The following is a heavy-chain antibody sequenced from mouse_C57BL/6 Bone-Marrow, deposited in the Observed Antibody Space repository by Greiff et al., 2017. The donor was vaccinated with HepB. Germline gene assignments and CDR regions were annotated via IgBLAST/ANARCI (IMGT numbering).Heavy chain of an antibody. V-gene: IGHV3-6*01. CDR3: ARGYYGSSWYFDV. J-gene: IGHJ1*03. D-gene: IGHD1-1*01. Sequence: EVQLVESGPGLVKPSQSLSLTCSVTGYSITSGYYWNWIRQFPGNKLEWMGYISYDGSNNYNPSLKNRISITRDTSKNQFFLKLNSVTTEDTATDYCARGYYGSSWYFDVWGTGTTVTVSS. CDR1: GYSITSGYY. CDR2: ISYDGSN.